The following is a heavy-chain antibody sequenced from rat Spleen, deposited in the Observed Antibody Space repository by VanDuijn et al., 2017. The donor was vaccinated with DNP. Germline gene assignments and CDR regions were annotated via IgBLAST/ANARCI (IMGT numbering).Heavy chain of an antibody. V-gene: IGHV2-19*01. CDR3: ARSYGLDY. CDR1: GFSLTDYT. J-gene: IGHJ2*01. CDR2: IRTNGIT. Sequence: QVQLKESGPGLVQPSQTLSLTCTVSGFSLTDYTVHWVRQPPGKGLEWMGRIRTNGITDYNAALKSRLSISRDTSKSQVFLEVNSVQAEDTALYFCARSYGLDYWGQGVMVTVSS. D-gene: IGHD1-3*01.